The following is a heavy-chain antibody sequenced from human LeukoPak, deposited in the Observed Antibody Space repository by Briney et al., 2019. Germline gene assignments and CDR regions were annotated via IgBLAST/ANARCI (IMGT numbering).Heavy chain of an antibody. CDR3: ARPGLYYYDSSGSKSWFDP. CDR1: GGSISSSSYY. Sequence: SETLSLTCTVSGGSISSSSYYWGWIRQPPGKGLEWIGSIYYSGSTYYNPSLKSRVTISVDTSKNQFSLKLSSVTVADTAVCYCARPGLYYYDSSGSKSWFDPWGQGTLVTVSS. CDR2: IYYSGST. V-gene: IGHV4-39*01. J-gene: IGHJ5*02. D-gene: IGHD3-22*01.